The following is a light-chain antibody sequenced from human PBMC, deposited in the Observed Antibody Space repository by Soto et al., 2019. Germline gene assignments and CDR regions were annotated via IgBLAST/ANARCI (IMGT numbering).Light chain of an antibody. V-gene: IGLV2-14*01. Sequence: QSALTQPASVSGSPGQSIAISCTGSSSDVADYKFVSWYQQHPGKAPKLMIYDVSSRPSVVSNRFSGSKSGNTGSLTISGLQVEDEADYYCDSYTSSGTYVFGSGTKLTVL. J-gene: IGLJ1*01. CDR2: DVS. CDR1: SSDVADYKF. CDR3: DSYTSSGTYV.